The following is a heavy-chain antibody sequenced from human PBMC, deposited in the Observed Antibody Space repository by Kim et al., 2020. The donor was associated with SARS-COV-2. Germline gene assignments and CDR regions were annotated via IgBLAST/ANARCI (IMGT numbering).Heavy chain of an antibody. V-gene: IGHV3-7*04. J-gene: IGHJ6*02. CDR1: GFTFSDHY. Sequence: GGSLRRSCAASGFTFSDHYMSWIRQAPGKGLEWVANIKSDGSEIYHVDSVKGRFTISRDNAKNSVFLQMNSLRAEDTALYYCAGGHYSLWGQGTTVTVSS. CDR2: IKSDGSEI. CDR3: AGGHYSL. D-gene: IGHD6-13*01.